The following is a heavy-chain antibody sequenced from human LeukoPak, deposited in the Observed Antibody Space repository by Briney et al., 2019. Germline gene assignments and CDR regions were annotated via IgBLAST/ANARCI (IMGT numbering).Heavy chain of an antibody. CDR2: INHSGST. CDR3: ARGVARTYYSDTSGYAAADY. D-gene: IGHD3-22*01. V-gene: IGHV4-34*01. J-gene: IGHJ4*02. CDR1: GESFSGYY. Sequence: PSETLSLTCAVYGESFSGYYGSWIRQPPGKGLEWIGEINHSGSTNYNPSLKSRVTISVDTSKNQFSLKLSSVTAADTAVYYCARGVARTYYSDTSGYAAADYWGQGTLVTVSS.